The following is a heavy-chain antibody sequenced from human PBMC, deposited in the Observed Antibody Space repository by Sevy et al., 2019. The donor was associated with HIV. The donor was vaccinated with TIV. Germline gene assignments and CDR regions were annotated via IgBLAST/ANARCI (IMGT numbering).Heavy chain of an antibody. CDR1: GVTFSGYA. CDR3: ARPQRPSGYSSSGDAFDV. V-gene: IGHV1-69*13. CDR2: IVPSFDYS. Sequence: ASVKVSCKVFGVTFSGYAINWVRQSPGQGLEWMGWIVPSFDYSKYAQKFQGRVTFTADDSTDTAYMILTGLRSDDTAVYYCARPQRPSGYSSSGDAFDVWGQGTMVNVSS. J-gene: IGHJ3*01. D-gene: IGHD6-13*01.